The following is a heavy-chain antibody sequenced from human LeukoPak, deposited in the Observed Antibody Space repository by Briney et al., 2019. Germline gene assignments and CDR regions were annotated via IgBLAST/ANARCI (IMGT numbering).Heavy chain of an antibody. V-gene: IGHV3-11*01. CDR2: ISKSDSTT. CDR3: ASAVAAPDQDPPFDY. Sequence: NPGGSLRLSCAASGFTSSDNFMSWIRQAPGKGLEWVSYISKSDSTTYYADTVKGRFTISRDSAKKSVYLYMNSLRAEDTAVYYCASAVAAPDQDPPFDYWGQGTLVTVSS. D-gene: IGHD6-25*01. CDR1: GFTSSDNF. J-gene: IGHJ4*02.